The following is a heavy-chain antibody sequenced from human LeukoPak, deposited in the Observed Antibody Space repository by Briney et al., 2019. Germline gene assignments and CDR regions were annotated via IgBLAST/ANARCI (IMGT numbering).Heavy chain of an antibody. Sequence: SGTLSLTCTVSGXPISSYYWSWIRQPAGKGLEWIGRIYSSGDTNYNPSLKSRVTMSIDTSKKQFSLNLSSVTAADTAVYYCAAYQQQLAFDYWGQGTLVTVSS. CDR2: IYSSGDT. CDR3: AAYQQQLAFDY. J-gene: IGHJ4*02. V-gene: IGHV4-4*07. CDR1: GXPISSYY. D-gene: IGHD6-13*01.